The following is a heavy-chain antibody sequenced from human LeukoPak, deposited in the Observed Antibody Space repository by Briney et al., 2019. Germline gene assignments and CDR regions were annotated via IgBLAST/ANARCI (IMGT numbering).Heavy chain of an antibody. CDR3: ARYCSGGSCYSAFDI. D-gene: IGHD2-15*01. CDR2: IIPIFGTA. J-gene: IGHJ3*02. CDR1: GGTFSSYA. Sequence: SVKVSCKASGGTFSSYAISWVRQAPGQGLEWMGGIIPIFGTANYAQKFQGRVTITTDESTSTAYMELSSLRSEDTAVYYCARYCSGGSCYSAFDIWGQGTMVTVSS. V-gene: IGHV1-69*05.